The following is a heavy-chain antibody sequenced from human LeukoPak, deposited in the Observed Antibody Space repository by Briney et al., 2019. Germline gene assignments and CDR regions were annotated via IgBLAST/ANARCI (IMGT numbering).Heavy chain of an antibody. J-gene: IGHJ5*02. Sequence: SETLSLTCTVSGGSISPYFWSWFRQPPGKGLEWIGYISYTGSTIYSPSLKSRVTISVDTSKNQFSLQLTSVTAADTAVYYCARDDYRGVTNFDPWGQGTLVTVYS. CDR2: ISYTGST. CDR1: GGSISPYF. CDR3: ARDDYRGVTNFDP. D-gene: IGHD3-10*01. V-gene: IGHV4-59*01.